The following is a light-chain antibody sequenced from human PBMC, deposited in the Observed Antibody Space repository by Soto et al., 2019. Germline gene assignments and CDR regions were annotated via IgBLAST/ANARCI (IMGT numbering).Light chain of an antibody. V-gene: IGLV2-18*02. Sequence: QSALTQPPSVSGSPGQSVAISCTGTSSDVGNYNRVSWYQQPPGTAPKLMIYDVRNRPSGVPDRFSGSKSGNTASLTISGLQADDEADYYCSSYTSSSTYVFGTGTKLTVL. CDR2: DVR. CDR3: SSYTSSSTYV. CDR1: SSDVGNYNR. J-gene: IGLJ1*01.